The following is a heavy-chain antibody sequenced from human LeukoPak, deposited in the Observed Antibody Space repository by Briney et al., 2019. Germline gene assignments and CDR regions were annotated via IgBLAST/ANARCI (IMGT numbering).Heavy chain of an antibody. CDR3: APMTGDASAY. CDR2: IYSDGNT. D-gene: IGHD3-9*01. V-gene: IGHV3-53*01. J-gene: IGHJ4*02. CDR1: GLTASSNY. Sequence: GGSLRLSCAASGLTASSNYMSWVRQAPGKGLEWVSVIYSDGNTYYADSVKGRFTISRDNSKNTLYLQMNSLRAEDTAVYYCAPMTGDASAYWGQGTLVTVSS.